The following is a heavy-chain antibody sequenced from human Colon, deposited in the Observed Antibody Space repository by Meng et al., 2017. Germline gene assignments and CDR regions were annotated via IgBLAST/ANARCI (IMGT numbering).Heavy chain of an antibody. CDR3: ARGSIADRLAN. J-gene: IGHJ4*02. Sequence: GSLRLSCAIYGGSFSGYYWSWIRQPPGKGLEWIGEINHSGGISYNPSLTSRLTISVDTSRNQMSLKLSSVTAADTAVYYCARGSIADRLANWGQGTLVTVSS. CDR2: INHSGGI. CDR1: GGSFSGYY. D-gene: IGHD2-21*01. V-gene: IGHV4-34*01.